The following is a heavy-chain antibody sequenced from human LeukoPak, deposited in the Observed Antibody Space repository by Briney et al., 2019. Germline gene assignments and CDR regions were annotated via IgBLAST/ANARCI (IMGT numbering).Heavy chain of an antibody. J-gene: IGHJ4*02. CDR3: TSPPSLSSGWFFRY. Sequence: ASVKVSCKVSEYTLTQLSMHWVRQTPEKGLEGMGGFDHEHGTTIYAQKFQGRVTMTEDTSTDTGYLELSSLTSEDTAVYYCTSPPSLSSGWFFRYWGQGTLVTVSS. CDR2: FDHEHGTT. CDR1: EYTLTQLS. V-gene: IGHV1-24*01. D-gene: IGHD6-19*01.